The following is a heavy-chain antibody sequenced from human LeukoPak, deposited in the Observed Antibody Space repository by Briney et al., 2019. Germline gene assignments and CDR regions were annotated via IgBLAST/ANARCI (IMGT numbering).Heavy chain of an antibody. Sequence: PGGSLRLSCVVSGFTFSSYWMSWVRQAPGKGLEWVANIKQDGSEKYYVDSVKGRFTMSRDNAKNSLYLQMNSLRAEDTAVYYCAREQCELRGVGSYFEYWGQGALVTVSS. CDR3: AREQCELRGVGSYFEY. D-gene: IGHD1-26*01. CDR2: IKQDGSEK. V-gene: IGHV3-7*01. CDR1: GFTFSSYW. J-gene: IGHJ4*02.